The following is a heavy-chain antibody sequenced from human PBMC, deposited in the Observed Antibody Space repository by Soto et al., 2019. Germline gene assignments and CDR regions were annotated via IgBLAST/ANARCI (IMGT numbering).Heavy chain of an antibody. Sequence: ITLKESGRTLVKPTQTLTLTCSFSGFSLRANGVGVGWIRQPPGKALECLARIYWDDDKRYSPSLQSRLTITKDTSRNQVVLTMANMDPEDTGTYYCARIKVVRGVIITDAFDIWGQGAVVTVSS. CDR3: ARIKVVRGVIITDAFDI. V-gene: IGHV2-5*02. D-gene: IGHD3-10*01. CDR1: GFSLRANGVG. CDR2: IYWDDDK. J-gene: IGHJ3*02.